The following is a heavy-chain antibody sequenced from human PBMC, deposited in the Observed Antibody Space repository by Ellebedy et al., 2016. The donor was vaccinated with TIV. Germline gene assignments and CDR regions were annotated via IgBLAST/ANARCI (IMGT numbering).Heavy chain of an antibody. V-gene: IGHV1-69*04. J-gene: IGHJ4*02. CDR2: IIPILGRP. CDR3: AARDGCSGSTKCFDL. D-gene: IGHD1-26*01. CDR1: GGTFSSYG. Sequence: ASVKVSCKASGGTFSSYGINWVRQAPGQGLEWMGRIIPILGRPDYAESFQGRVTINADKSTGTPYLELSSLRSEDTAVYYCAARDGCSGSTKCFDLWGQGTLVTVSS.